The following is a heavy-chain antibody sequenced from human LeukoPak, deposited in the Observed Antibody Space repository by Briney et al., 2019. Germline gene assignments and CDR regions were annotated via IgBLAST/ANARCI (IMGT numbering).Heavy chain of an antibody. J-gene: IGHJ6*02. CDR2: IHDSGST. D-gene: IGHD2/OR15-2a*01. Sequence: SETLSLTCTVSGGSTNSYYWSWIRQSPGKGLLWIGYIHDSGSTNYNPSLKSRVTISLATSKNQFSLRLSSVTAADTAVYYCARLNSRSYYFPMDVWGQGTTVTVSS. CDR3: ARLNSRSYYFPMDV. V-gene: IGHV4-59*12. CDR1: GGSTNSYY.